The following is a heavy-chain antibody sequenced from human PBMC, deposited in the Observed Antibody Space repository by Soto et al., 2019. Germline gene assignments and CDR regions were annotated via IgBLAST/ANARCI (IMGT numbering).Heavy chain of an antibody. J-gene: IGHJ6*02. CDR3: AVPWGIAAAGTRSEVYYYYGMDV. V-gene: IGHV4-30-4*01. CDR2: IYYSGST. Sequence: LSLTCTVSGGSISSGYYYWSWIRQPPGKGLEWIGYIYYSGSTYYNPSLKSRVTISVDTSKNQFSLKLSSVTAADTAVYYCAVPWGIAAAGTRSEVYYYYGMDVWGQGTTVTVSS. CDR1: GGSISSGYYY. D-gene: IGHD6-13*01.